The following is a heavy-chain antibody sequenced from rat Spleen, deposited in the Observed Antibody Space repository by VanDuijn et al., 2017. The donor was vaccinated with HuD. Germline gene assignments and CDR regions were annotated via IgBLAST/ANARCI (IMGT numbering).Heavy chain of an antibody. J-gene: IGHJ2*01. CDR2: ISFGGSA. Sequence: EVQLVESDGGLVQPGRSLKLSCAASGFTFSDYYMAWVRQTPTKGLEWVATISFGGSAYYRDSVRGRFTISSDNAKTTLFLQMDSLKSEDTATYYCARYYHDTYYYFDYWGQGVMVTVSS. CDR1: GFTFSDYY. D-gene: IGHD1-12*02. CDR3: ARYYHDTYYYFDY. V-gene: IGHV5-7*01.